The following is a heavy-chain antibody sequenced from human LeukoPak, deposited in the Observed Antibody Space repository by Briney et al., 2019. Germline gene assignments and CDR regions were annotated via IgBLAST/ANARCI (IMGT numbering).Heavy chain of an antibody. Sequence: PGGSLRLSCAASGFTFDDYGMSWVRQAPGKGLEWVSGINWNGGSTGYADSVKGRFTISRDNAKNSLYLQMNSLRAEDTALYYCARDLNQLVSVRFGWFDPWGQGTLVTVSS. D-gene: IGHD6-13*01. J-gene: IGHJ5*02. CDR3: ARDLNQLVSVRFGWFDP. CDR1: GFTFDDYG. CDR2: INWNGGST. V-gene: IGHV3-20*04.